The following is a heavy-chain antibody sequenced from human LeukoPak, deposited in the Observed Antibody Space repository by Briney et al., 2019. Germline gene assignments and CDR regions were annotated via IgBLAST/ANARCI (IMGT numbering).Heavy chain of an antibody. D-gene: IGHD3-10*01. CDR3: ARGTYGSGSYEVWFDP. CDR1: GYTFTGYY. V-gene: IGHV1-2*02. CDR2: INPNSGGT. Sequence: ASVKVSCKASGYTFTGYYMHWVRQAPGQGLEWMGWINPNSGGTNYAQKFQGRVTMTRDTSISTAYMELSRLRSDDTAVYYCARGTYGSGSYEVWFDPWGRGTLVTVSS. J-gene: IGHJ5*02.